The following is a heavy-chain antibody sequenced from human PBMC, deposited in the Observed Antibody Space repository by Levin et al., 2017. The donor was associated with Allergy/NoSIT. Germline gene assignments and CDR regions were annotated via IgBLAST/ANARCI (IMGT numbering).Heavy chain of an antibody. CDR1: GGSFSGYY. D-gene: IGHD5-18*01. CDR2: INHSGST. Sequence: SETLSLTCAVYGGSFSGYYWSWIRQPPGKGLEWIGEINHSGSTNYNPSLKSRVTISVDTSKNQFSLKLSSVTATDTAVYYCATNTAMGSLDYWGQGTLVTVSS. V-gene: IGHV4-34*01. J-gene: IGHJ4*02. CDR3: ATNTAMGSLDY.